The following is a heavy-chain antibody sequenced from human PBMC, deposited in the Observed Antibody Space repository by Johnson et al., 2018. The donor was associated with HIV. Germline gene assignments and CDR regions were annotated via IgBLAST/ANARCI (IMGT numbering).Heavy chain of an antibody. CDR3: TTYYDSSGYYFGPNAFEM. V-gene: IGHV3-15*01. D-gene: IGHD3-22*01. Sequence: VQLVESGGGVVRPGGSLRLSCAASGFSFSNAWMSWVRQAPGKGLEWVGRIKSKTDGGTADYAAPVKDRFIISRDDSKNTLYLQMNSLKTEDTAVYYCTTYYDSSGYYFGPNAFEMWGQGTMVTVSS. CDR1: GFSFSNAW. CDR2: IKSKTDGGTA. J-gene: IGHJ3*02.